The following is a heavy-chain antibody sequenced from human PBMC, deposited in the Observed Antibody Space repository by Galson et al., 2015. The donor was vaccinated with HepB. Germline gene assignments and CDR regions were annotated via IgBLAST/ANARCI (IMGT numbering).Heavy chain of an antibody. Sequence: SVKVSCKASGYTFSSYSITWVRQAPGQGLEWMGWINAYSRNTNYARQLQGRVTMTTDTFTSTAYMELRSLRSDDTAVYYCARGALVAVVDATQNNWFDPWGQGTLVTVSS. CDR2: INAYSRNT. CDR1: GYTFSSYS. J-gene: IGHJ5*02. V-gene: IGHV1-18*01. D-gene: IGHD2-15*01. CDR3: ARGALVAVVDATQNNWFDP.